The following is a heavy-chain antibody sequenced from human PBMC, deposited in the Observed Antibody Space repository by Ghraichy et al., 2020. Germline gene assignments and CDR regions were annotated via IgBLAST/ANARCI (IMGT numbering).Heavy chain of an antibody. CDR2: IYWNDDK. D-gene: IGHD6-19*01. CDR1: GFSLSTSGVG. CDR3: AHSYSSGWYGIGCGMDV. V-gene: IGHV2-5*01. Sequence: SGPTLVKPTQTLTLTCTFSGFSLSTSGVGVGWIRQPPGKALEWLALIYWNDDKRYSPSLKSRLTITKDTSKNQVVLTMTNMDPVDTATYYCAHSYSSGWYGIGCGMDVWGQGTTVTVSS. J-gene: IGHJ6*02.